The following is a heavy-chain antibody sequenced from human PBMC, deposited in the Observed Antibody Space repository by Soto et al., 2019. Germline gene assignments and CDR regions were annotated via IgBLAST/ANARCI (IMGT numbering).Heavy chain of an antibody. J-gene: IGHJ6*04. CDR3: AKVRYRSPMGCYYGMDA. CDR1: RVAFSKFI. V-gene: IGHV1-69*19. D-gene: IGHD6-19*01. Sequence: QAQLEQSGGEVKKPGSSVKVSCKASRVAFSKFIVTWVRQDPGLGLEWVGGIIPIFGTANYAQKFQVRVTITADESTSTSYMEVNNLRSEDTAVYYCAKVRYRSPMGCYYGMDAWGKGSTVTVSS. CDR2: IIPIFGTA.